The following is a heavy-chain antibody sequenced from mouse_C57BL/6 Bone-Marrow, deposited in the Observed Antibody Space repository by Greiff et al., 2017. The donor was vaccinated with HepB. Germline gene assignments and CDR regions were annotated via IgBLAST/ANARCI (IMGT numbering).Heavy chain of an antibody. V-gene: IGHV8-8*01. Sequence: QVTLKVSGPGILQPSQTLSLTCSFSGFSLSTFGIGVGWIRQPPGKGLEWLAHSWWDDDKYYNPALKNRLTISKDTSKNQVFLKIANVDAADTATYYCARIGSPPLDVWGTGTTVTVSS. CDR1: GFSLSTFGIG. CDR3: ARIGSPPLDV. CDR2: SWWDDDK. J-gene: IGHJ1*03.